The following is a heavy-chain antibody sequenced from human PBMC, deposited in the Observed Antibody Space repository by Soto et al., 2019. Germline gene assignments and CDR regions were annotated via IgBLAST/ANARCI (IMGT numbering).Heavy chain of an antibody. J-gene: IGHJ6*02. CDR3: AKAVADYGMDV. Sequence: QVQLVESGGGVVQPGRSLRLSCAASGFTFSSYGMHWVRQAPGKGLEWVAVISYDGSNKYYADSVKGRFTISRDNSKNTLDLQMNSLRAEDTAVYYCAKAVADYGMDVWGQGTTVTVSS. D-gene: IGHD2-15*01. CDR2: ISYDGSNK. V-gene: IGHV3-30*18. CDR1: GFTFSSYG.